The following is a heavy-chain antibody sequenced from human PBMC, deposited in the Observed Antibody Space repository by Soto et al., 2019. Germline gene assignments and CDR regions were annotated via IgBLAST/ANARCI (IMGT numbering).Heavy chain of an antibody. D-gene: IGHD6-19*01. CDR1: CGSVSSGRYY. J-gene: IGHJ4*02. Sequence: PSETLSLTCTVSCGSVSSGRYYWSWIRQPPGKGLEWIGYIYYSGSTKYNPSLKSRVTISVDTSKNQFSLNLSSMTAADTAVYYCARSGSGSGWLGGQGTLVTVSS. CDR3: ARSGSGSGWL. V-gene: IGHV4-61*01. CDR2: IYYSGST.